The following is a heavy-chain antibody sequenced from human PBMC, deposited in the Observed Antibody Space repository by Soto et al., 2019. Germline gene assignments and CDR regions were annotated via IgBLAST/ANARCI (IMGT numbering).Heavy chain of an antibody. CDR3: AREWGLIPYYVRKV. J-gene: IGHJ6*02. CDR2: ISYTGRT. V-gene: IGHV4-61*03. D-gene: IGHD3-10*01. CDR1: GDCVTSGSYY. Sequence: KTSETLSLTCIVSGDCVTSGSYYWTWLQHPPGKGLEWIGYISYTGRTKYNPSLQSRVTIEVDTSKNDFSLNLSSVTAADTAVYFCAREWGLIPYYVRKVLGHNTAVSVSS.